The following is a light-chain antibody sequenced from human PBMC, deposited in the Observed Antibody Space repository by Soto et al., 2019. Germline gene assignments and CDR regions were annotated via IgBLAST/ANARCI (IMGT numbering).Light chain of an antibody. J-gene: IGKJ4*01. V-gene: IGKV3-15*01. CDR2: GAS. CDR1: QSVGIN. Sequence: EIVVTQSPAALSVSQGGRAALSCRTGQSVGINLAWYQQKPGQAPRLLIYGASTRATGVPARFSGSGSGTEFILTISSLQSEDIAVYYCKQYYNWPLTFGGGTKVDIK. CDR3: KQYYNWPLT.